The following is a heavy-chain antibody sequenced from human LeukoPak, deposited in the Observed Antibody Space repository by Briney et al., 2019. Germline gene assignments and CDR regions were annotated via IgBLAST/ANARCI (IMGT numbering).Heavy chain of an antibody. CDR2: IKQDGSER. Sequence: GGSLRLSCAASGFTFSSYWMNWVRQAPGKGLEWVANIKQDGSERYSVDSLKGRFTISRDNAKNSLYLQMNSLRADDTAVYYCCAGSGSYIYWGQGTLVSVSS. CDR1: GFTFSSYW. D-gene: IGHD3-10*01. CDR3: CAGSGSYIY. V-gene: IGHV3-7*02. J-gene: IGHJ4*02.